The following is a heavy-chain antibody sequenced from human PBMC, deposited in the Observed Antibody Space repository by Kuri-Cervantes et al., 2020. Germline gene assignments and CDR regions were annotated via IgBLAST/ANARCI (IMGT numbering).Heavy chain of an antibody. J-gene: IGHJ6*02. V-gene: IGHV4-61*08. CDR2: IYYSGST. CDR1: GGSISSGGYF. CDR3: AKPKYSSSSGLGYYYYGMDV. D-gene: IGHD6-6*01. Sequence: SETLSLTCTVSGGSISSGGYFWSWIRQHPGKGLEWIGYIYYSGSTNYNPSLKSRVTISVDTSKNQFSLKLSSVTAADTAVYYCAKPKYSSSSGLGYYYYGMDVWGQGTTVTVSS.